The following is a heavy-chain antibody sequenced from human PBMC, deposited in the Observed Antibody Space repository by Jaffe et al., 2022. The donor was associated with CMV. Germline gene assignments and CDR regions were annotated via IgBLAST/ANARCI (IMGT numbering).Heavy chain of an antibody. CDR3: ARDMSVGQWLSH. CDR1: GFTFSSYG. Sequence: QVQLVESGGGVVQPGRSLRLSCAASGFTFSSYGMHWVRQAPGKGLEWVAVIWYDGSNKYYADSVKGRFTISRDNSKNTLYLQMNSLRAEDTAVYYCARDMSVGQWLSHWGQGTLVTVSS. J-gene: IGHJ4*02. V-gene: IGHV3-33*01. CDR2: IWYDGSNK. D-gene: IGHD6-19*01.